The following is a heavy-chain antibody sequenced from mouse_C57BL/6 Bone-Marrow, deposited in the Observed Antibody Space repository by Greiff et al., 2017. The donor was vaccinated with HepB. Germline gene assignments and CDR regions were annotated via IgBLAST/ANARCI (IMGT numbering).Heavy chain of an antibody. V-gene: IGHV14-4*01. J-gene: IGHJ1*03. D-gene: IGHD1-1*01. CDR3: TAVDPDYYGSSYGYFDV. Sequence: VQLQQSGAELVRPGASVKLSCTASGFNIKDDYMHWVKQRPEQGLEWIGWIDPENGDTEYASKFQGKATITADTSSNTAYLQLSSLTSEDTAVYYCTAVDPDYYGSSYGYFDVWGTGTTVTVSS. CDR1: GFNIKDDY. CDR2: IDPENGDT.